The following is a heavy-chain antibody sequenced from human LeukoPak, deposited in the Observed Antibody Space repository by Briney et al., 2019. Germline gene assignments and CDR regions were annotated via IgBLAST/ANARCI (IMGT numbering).Heavy chain of an antibody. Sequence: SQTLSLTCTVSGGSISSGDYYWGWIRQSPGKGLEWIGSIYHSGTTYYNPSLKSRVTISVETSKDQVSLKLTSVTAADTAVYYCARDAYGSGSYYDANWFDPWGQGTLVIVSS. J-gene: IGHJ5*02. D-gene: IGHD3-10*01. CDR3: ARDAYGSGSYYDANWFDP. CDR2: IYHSGTT. CDR1: GGSISSGDYY. V-gene: IGHV4-39*07.